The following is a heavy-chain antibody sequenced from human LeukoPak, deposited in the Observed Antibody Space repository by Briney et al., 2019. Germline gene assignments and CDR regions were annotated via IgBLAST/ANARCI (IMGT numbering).Heavy chain of an antibody. J-gene: IGHJ4*02. CDR2: LYSGGTT. CDR1: GFTFSSYV. D-gene: IGHD3-10*01. Sequence: GGSLRLSCAASGFTFSSYVMSWVRQAPGKGLEWVSVLYSGGTTYYADSVKGRFTISRDNSKNTLYLQINSLRAEDTAVYYCAKETASDFGGAVDYWGQGTLVTVSS. V-gene: IGHV3-23*03. CDR3: AKETASDFGGAVDY.